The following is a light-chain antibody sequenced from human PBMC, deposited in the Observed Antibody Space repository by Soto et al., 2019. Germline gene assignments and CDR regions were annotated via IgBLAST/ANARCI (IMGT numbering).Light chain of an antibody. CDR1: QSVSSD. J-gene: IGKJ4*01. Sequence: EIVMTQSPATLSVSPMERATLSFMASQSVSSDLAWYHQKPGQAPRLLIYDVSNRATGIPAKFSGSGSGTDFTLTISSLEPEDFAVYYCQQRANWPLTFGGGTRWIS. V-gene: IGKV3-11*01. CDR3: QQRANWPLT. CDR2: DVS.